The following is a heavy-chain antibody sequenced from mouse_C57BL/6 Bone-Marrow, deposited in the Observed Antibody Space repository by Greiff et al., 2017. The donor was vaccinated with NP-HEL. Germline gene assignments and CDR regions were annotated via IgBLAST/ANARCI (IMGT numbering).Heavy chain of an antibody. V-gene: IGHV5-4*01. CDR2: ISDGGSYT. CDR3: ARIYPQSWFAY. J-gene: IGHJ3*01. D-gene: IGHD2-1*01. Sequence: EVQGVESGGGLVKPGGSLKLSCAASGFTFSSYAMSWVRQTPEKRLEWVATISDGGSYTYYPDNVKGRFTISRDNAKNNLYLQMSHLKSEDTAMYYWARIYPQSWFAYWGQGTLVTVSA. CDR1: GFTFSSYA.